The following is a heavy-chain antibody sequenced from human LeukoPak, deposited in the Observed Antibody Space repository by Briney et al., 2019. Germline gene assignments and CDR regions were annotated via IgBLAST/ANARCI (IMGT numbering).Heavy chain of an antibody. Sequence: SGGSLRLSCAASGFTFSSYSMNWVRQAPGKGLEWVSSTSSSSSYIYYADSVKGRFTISRENAKNSLYLQMNSLRAEDTAVYYCARLGYYYDSSGYLDAFDIWGQGTMVTVSS. J-gene: IGHJ3*02. V-gene: IGHV3-21*01. D-gene: IGHD3-22*01. CDR3: ARLGYYYDSSGYLDAFDI. CDR1: GFTFSSYS. CDR2: TSSSSSYI.